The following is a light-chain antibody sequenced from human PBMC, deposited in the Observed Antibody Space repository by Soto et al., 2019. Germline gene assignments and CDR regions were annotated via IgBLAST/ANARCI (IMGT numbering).Light chain of an antibody. V-gene: IGKV1-5*01. Sequence: DIQMTQSPSTLSASVGDRVTITCRASQTISSSLAWYQHKPGKAPKLLIFDASTLQTGVPSRFSGSGFGTEFTLTITGLQPDHFATYYCQQHNDYTAVTFGQGTKLEIK. J-gene: IGKJ2*01. CDR1: QTISSS. CDR2: DAS. CDR3: QQHNDYTAVT.